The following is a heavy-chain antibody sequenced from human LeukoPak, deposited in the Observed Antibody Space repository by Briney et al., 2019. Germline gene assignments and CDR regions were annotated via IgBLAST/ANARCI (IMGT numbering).Heavy chain of an antibody. J-gene: IGHJ2*01. D-gene: IGHD4-17*01. Sequence: SETLSITCAVSGYSISSGYYWGWIRQPPGKGLEWIGSIYHSGSTYYNPSLKSRVTISVDTSKNQFSLKLSSVTAADTAVYYCARHDYGDLFHWYFDLWGRGTLVTVSS. CDR2: IYHSGST. V-gene: IGHV4-38-2*01. CDR1: GYSISSGYY. CDR3: ARHDYGDLFHWYFDL.